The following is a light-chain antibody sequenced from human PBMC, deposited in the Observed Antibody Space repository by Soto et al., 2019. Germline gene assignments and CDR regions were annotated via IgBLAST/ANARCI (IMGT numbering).Light chain of an antibody. CDR1: QSVSNNY. CDR3: LQYGSSGT. Sequence: EIVLTQFPGTLSLYTGERATLSCRASQSVSNNYLAWYQQKPGQAPRLLIYGASNRATGIPDRFSGSGSGTDFTLTISRLEPEDFAVYYCLQYGSSGTFGQGAKVDIK. V-gene: IGKV3-20*01. J-gene: IGKJ1*01. CDR2: GAS.